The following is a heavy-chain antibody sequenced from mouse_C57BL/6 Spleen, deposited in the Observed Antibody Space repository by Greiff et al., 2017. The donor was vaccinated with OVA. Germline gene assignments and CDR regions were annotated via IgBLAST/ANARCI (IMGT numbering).Heavy chain of an antibody. CDR3: AKDYYGSSPWWFDV. Sequence: EVQLVESGPGLVKPSQSLSLTCSVTGYSITSGYYWNWIRQFPGNKLEWMGYISYDGSNNYNPSLKNRISITRDTSKNQFFLKLKSVTTEDTTTYYCAKDYYGSSPWWFDVWGTGTTVTVSS. CDR1: GYSITSGYY. V-gene: IGHV3-6*01. J-gene: IGHJ1*03. D-gene: IGHD1-1*01. CDR2: ISYDGSN.